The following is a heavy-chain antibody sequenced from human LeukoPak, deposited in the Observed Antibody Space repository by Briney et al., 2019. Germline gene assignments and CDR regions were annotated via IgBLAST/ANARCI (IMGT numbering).Heavy chain of an antibody. V-gene: IGHV3-21*01. Sequence: GGSLRLPCAASGLTFSSYSMNWVRQAPGKGLEWVSSISSSSSYIYYADSVKGRFTISRDNAKNSLYLQMNSLRAEDTAVYYCARAVISSSSFDYWGQGTLVTVSS. CDR1: GLTFSSYS. CDR3: ARAVISSSSFDY. CDR2: ISSSSSYI. D-gene: IGHD6-6*01. J-gene: IGHJ4*02.